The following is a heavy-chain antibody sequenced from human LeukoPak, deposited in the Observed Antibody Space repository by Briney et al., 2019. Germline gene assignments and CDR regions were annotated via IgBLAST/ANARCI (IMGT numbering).Heavy chain of an antibody. V-gene: IGHV5-51*01. CDR3: ARHEQVLRYFDRSQGAFDI. Sequence: GESLKISCKGSGYSFTSYWIGWVRQMPGKGLEWMGIIYPGDSDTRYSPSFQGQVTISADKSISTAYLQWSSLKASDTAMYYCARHEQVLRYFDRSQGAFDIWGQGTMVTVSS. J-gene: IGHJ3*02. CDR2: IYPGDSDT. CDR1: GYSFTSYW. D-gene: IGHD3-9*01.